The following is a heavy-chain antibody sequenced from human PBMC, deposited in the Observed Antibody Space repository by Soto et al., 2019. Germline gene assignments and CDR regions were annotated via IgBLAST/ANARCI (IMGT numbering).Heavy chain of an antibody. CDR2: IYHSGST. V-gene: IGHV4-30-2*01. CDR3: ARGGGSYPYGMDV. D-gene: IGHD1-26*01. Sequence: QLQLQESGSGLVKPSQTLSLTCAVSGGSISSGGYSWSWIRQPPGKGLEWIGYIYHSGSTYYNPSLKSRVTISVDRSKNQSSLKLGSVTAADTAVYYCARGGGSYPYGMDVWGQGTTVTVSS. J-gene: IGHJ6*02. CDR1: GGSISSGGYS.